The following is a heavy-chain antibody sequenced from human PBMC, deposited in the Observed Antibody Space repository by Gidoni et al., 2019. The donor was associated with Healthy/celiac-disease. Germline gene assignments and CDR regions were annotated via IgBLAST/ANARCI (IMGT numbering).Heavy chain of an antibody. CDR2: INHSGST. V-gene: IGHV4-34*01. J-gene: IGHJ3*02. CDR3: ARPRKPAASRLGSRAFDI. Sequence: QVQLQQWGAGLLKPSETLSLTCAVYGGSFSGYYWGWIRQPPGKGREWIGEINHSGSTNYNPSLKSRVTISVDTSKNQFSLKLSSVTAADTAVYYCARPRKPAASRLGSRAFDIWGQGTMVTVSS. D-gene: IGHD2-2*01. CDR1: GGSFSGYY.